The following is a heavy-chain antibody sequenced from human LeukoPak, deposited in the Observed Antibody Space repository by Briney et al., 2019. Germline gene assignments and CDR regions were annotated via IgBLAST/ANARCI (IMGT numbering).Heavy chain of an antibody. J-gene: IGHJ4*02. CDR2: ISSSSSYI. CDR3: ASQGPLSGSFDY. D-gene: IGHD1-26*01. Sequence: GGSLRLSCAASGFTFSSYSMNWVRQAPGKGLEWVSSISSSSSYIYYADSVKGRFTISRDNAKNSLYLQMNSLRAEDTAVYYCASQGPLSGSFDYWGQGTLVTVSS. CDR1: GFTFSSYS. V-gene: IGHV3-21*01.